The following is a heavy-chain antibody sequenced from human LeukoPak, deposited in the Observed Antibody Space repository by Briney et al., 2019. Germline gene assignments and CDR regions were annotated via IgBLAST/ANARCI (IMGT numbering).Heavy chain of an antibody. CDR3: ARAESGSYYHFDY. CDR1: GGTFSSYA. CDR2: IIPIFGIA. J-gene: IGHJ4*02. D-gene: IGHD1-26*01. V-gene: IGHV1-69*04. Sequence: SVKVSCTASGGTFSSYAISWVRRAPGQGLEWMGRIIPIFGIANYAQKFQGRVTITADKSTSTAYMELSSLRSEDTAVYYCARAESGSYYHFDYWGQGTLVTVSS.